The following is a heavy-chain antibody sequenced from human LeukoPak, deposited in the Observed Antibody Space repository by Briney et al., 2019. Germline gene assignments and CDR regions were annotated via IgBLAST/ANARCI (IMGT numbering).Heavy chain of an antibody. D-gene: IGHD3-10*01. V-gene: IGHV3-23*01. CDR1: GFTFSSYG. Sequence: PGGSLRLSCAASGFTFSSYGMSWVRQAPGKGLEWVSAISGSGGSTYYADSVKGRFTISRDNSKNTLYLQMNSLRAEDTAVYYCAKTSWFGEPEYDYYYYYMDVWGKGTTVTISS. CDR3: AKTSWFGEPEYDYYYYYMDV. J-gene: IGHJ6*03. CDR2: ISGSGGST.